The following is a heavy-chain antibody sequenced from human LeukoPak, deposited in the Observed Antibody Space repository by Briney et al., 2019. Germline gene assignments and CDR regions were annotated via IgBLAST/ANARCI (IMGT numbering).Heavy chain of an antibody. V-gene: IGHV3-74*01. D-gene: IGHD1-14*01. J-gene: IGHJ4*02. CDR3: ARDWRHHVDY. CDR2: INIHGTGT. Sequence: GGSLRLSCAASGFSFSSYWMHWVCQAPGKGLVWVSGINIHGTGTIYADSVKGRFTISRDNAKNTLYLQMNSLRAEDTAVYYCARDWRHHVDYWGQGILVTVSS. CDR1: GFSFSSYW.